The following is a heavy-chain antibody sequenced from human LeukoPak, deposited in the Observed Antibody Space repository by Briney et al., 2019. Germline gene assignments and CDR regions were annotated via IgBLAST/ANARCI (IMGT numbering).Heavy chain of an antibody. CDR2: IKQDGNEK. CDR1: GFTFSSYW. Sequence: PGGSLRLSCVASGFTFSSYWMSWVRQAPGKGLEWVANIKQDGNEKYYVDSVKGRFTISRDNAKNSLYLQMNSLRAEDTAVYYCVREWRQQLALEYWGQGTLVTVSS. V-gene: IGHV3-7*05. J-gene: IGHJ4*02. CDR3: VREWRQQLALEY. D-gene: IGHD6-13*01.